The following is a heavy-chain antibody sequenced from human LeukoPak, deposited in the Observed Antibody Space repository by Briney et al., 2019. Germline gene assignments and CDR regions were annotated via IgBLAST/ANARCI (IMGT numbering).Heavy chain of an antibody. D-gene: IGHD4-17*01. J-gene: IGHJ4*02. CDR3: AREDGDYPLLAFDY. CDR1: GYSFATYW. V-gene: IGHV5-51*01. CDR2: IYPGDSDT. Sequence: GESLKISCKGSGYSFATYWIGWVRQMPGKGLGWMGIIYPGDSDTRYSPSFQGQVTISADKSSSTAYLQWSSLKASDTAMYYCAREDGDYPLLAFDYWGQGTLVTVSS.